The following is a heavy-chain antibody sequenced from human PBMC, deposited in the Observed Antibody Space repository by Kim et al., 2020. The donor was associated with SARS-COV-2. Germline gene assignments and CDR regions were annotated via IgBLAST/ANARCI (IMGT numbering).Heavy chain of an antibody. J-gene: IGHJ5*02. Sequence: GGSLRLSCAASGFTFSSYALSWVRQAPGKGLEWVSAICGIASSTYYADSVKGRFTISRDNSKNTLYLQMNSLRAEDTAVYYCAKGLSGIVVMTAILHGGRFVTWGQRTLFTVSS. CDR2: ICGIASST. V-gene: IGHV3-23*01. D-gene: IGHD2-21*02. CDR1: GFTFSSYA. CDR3: AKGLSGIVVMTAILHGGRFVT.